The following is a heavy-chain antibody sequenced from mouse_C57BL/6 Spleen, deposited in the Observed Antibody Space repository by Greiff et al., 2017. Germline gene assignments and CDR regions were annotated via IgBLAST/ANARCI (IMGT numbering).Heavy chain of an antibody. J-gene: IGHJ3*01. CDR3: ARPLLPSEAWFAY. CDR2: INPNYGTT. V-gene: IGHV1-39*01. D-gene: IGHD2-10*01. Sequence: VQLKESGPELVKPGASVKISCKASGYSFTDYNMNWVKQSNGKSLEWIGVINPNYGTTSYNQKFKGKATLTVDQSSSTAYMQLNSLTSEDSAVXYCARPLLPSEAWFAYWGQGTLVTVSA. CDR1: GYSFTDYN.